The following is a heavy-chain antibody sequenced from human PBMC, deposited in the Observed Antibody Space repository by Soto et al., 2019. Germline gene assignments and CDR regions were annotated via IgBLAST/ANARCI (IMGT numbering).Heavy chain of an antibody. D-gene: IGHD5-12*01. CDR1: GGSISSYY. Sequence: QVQLQESGPGLVKPSETLSLACTVSGGSISSYYCSWIRQPPGKGLEWIGYIYYSGSTNYYPSLKSRVTISVDTSKNQFSLKLSSVTAADTAGHYCARRYGGNFDYWGQGTLVTVSS. J-gene: IGHJ4*02. V-gene: IGHV4-59*08. CDR2: IYYSGST. CDR3: ARRYGGNFDY.